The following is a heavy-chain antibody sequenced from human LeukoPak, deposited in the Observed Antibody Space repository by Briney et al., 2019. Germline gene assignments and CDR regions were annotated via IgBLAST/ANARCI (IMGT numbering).Heavy chain of an antibody. CDR2: VHLDGRT. CDR1: GGSISSSTYY. Sequence: SETLSLTCTVSGGSISSSTYYWGWIRRPPGKGLEWIGEVHLDGRTNYNPSLKSRLIMSVDLPENHISLKLTSVTAADTAVYYCAREGGFYRPLDYSGQGTLVTVSS. V-gene: IGHV4-39*07. J-gene: IGHJ4*02. D-gene: IGHD3-3*01. CDR3: AREGGFYRPLDY.